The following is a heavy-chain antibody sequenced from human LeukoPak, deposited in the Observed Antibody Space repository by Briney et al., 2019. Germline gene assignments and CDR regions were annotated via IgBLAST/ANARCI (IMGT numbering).Heavy chain of an antibody. CDR1: GYTLTSYD. J-gene: IGHJ4*02. V-gene: IGHV1-8*03. Sequence: GASVKVSCKAYGYTLTSYDINWVRQATGQGLDWMGWINPNSGNTGYAQKYQGRVTITRNTSISTAYMELSSLRSEDTAVYYCARGMPARYSYYERNFDVWGQGTLVTVSS. D-gene: IGHD5-12*01. CDR2: INPNSGNT. CDR3: ARGMPARYSYYERNFDV.